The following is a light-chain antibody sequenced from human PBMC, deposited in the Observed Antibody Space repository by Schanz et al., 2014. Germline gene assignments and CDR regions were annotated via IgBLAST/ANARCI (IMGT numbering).Light chain of an antibody. CDR1: QTVSSSD. CDR3: QQHNNWPRT. CDR2: GAS. V-gene: IGKV3-15*01. J-gene: IGKJ1*01. Sequence: EIVLTQSPGTLSVSPGERATLSCRASQTVSSSDLAWYQQKPGQAPRLLIYGASTRATGIPARFSGSGSGTEFTLTISSLQSEDFAVYYCQQHNNWPRTFGQGTKVEV.